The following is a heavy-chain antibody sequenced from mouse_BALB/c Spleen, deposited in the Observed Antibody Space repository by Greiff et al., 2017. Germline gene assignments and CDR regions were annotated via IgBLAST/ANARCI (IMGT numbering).Heavy chain of an antibody. J-gene: IGHJ3*01. CDR2: INPYYGST. V-gene: IGHV1-39*01. CDR1: GYSFTDYI. CDR3: ARHTTAGGFAY. Sequence: EVQLQQTGPELVKPGASVKISCKASGYSFTDYIMLWVKQSHGKSLEWIGNINPYYGSTSYNLKFKGKATLTVDKSSSTAYMQLNSLTSEDSAVYYCARHTTAGGFAYWGQGTLVTVSA. D-gene: IGHD1-2*01.